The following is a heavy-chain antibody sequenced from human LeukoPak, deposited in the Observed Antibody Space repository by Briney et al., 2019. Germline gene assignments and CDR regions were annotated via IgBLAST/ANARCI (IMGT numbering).Heavy chain of an antibody. CDR2: IYHSGST. CDR1: GGSISSGGYS. J-gene: IGHJ4*02. CDR3: ARGRDFDY. V-gene: IGHV4-30-2*01. Sequence: SQALSLTCAVSGGSISSGGYSWSWIRQPPGKGLEWIGYIYHSGSTYYNPSLKSRVTISVDRSKNQFPLKLSSVTAADTAVYYCARGRDFDYWGQGTLVTVSS.